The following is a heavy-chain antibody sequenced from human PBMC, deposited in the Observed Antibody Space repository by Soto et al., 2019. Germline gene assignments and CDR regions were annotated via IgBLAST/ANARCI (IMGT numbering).Heavy chain of an antibody. D-gene: IGHD5-12*01. V-gene: IGHV3-23*01. J-gene: IGHJ4*02. CDR1: GFTLRGYA. CDR2: IGSGGDIT. CDR3: VKGSGYNSRCTFYFDY. Sequence: EVQLSESGGGSVQPGGSLRLSCAASGFTLRGYAMSWVRQAPGKGLERVSGIGSGGDITYHADSVKGRFTISRDTSKNMLFLQMNSLRAEDTAVYFCVKGSGYNSRCTFYFDYWGQGTLVTVSS.